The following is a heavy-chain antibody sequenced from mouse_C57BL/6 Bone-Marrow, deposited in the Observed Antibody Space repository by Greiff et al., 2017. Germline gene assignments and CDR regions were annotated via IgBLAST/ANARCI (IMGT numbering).Heavy chain of an antibody. V-gene: IGHV1-64*01. Sequence: QVQLQQSGAELVKPGASVKLSCKASGYTFTSYWMHWVKQRPGHGLEWIGMIHPNSGSTNYNEKFKSKATLTVDKSSITTYMQLSSLTSEDSAVYYYATRRAWFAYWGQGTLVTVPA. CDR1: GYTFTSYW. J-gene: IGHJ3*01. CDR3: ATRRAWFAY. CDR2: IHPNSGST.